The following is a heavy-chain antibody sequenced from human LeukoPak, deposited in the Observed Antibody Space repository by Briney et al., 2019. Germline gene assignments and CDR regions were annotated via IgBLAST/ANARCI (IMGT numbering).Heavy chain of an antibody. D-gene: IGHD5-18*01. CDR1: GGSISSYY. CDR3: ARGYSYGLRTGWFDP. J-gene: IGHJ5*02. Sequence: SETLSLTCTVSGGSISSYYWSWFRQPPGKVLEWIGYIYYSGSTNYSPSLKSRVTISVDTSKNQFSLKLSSVTAADTAVYYCARGYSYGLRTGWFDPWGQGTLVTVSS. V-gene: IGHV4-59*01. CDR2: IYYSGST.